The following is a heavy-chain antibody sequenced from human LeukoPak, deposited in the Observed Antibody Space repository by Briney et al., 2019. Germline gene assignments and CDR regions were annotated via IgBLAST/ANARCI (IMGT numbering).Heavy chain of an antibody. CDR1: GFILSTHG. Sequence: GGSLRLSCAATGFILSTHGMHWVRQAPGKGLEWVAGMWYDGSREDYADSVKGRFTISRDMSKNTLNLQMNSLRVEDTAMFYCARDLSFGSLDFRGQGTLVTVSS. CDR3: ARDLSFGSLDF. V-gene: IGHV3-33*01. D-gene: IGHD1-26*01. CDR2: MWYDGSRE. J-gene: IGHJ4*02.